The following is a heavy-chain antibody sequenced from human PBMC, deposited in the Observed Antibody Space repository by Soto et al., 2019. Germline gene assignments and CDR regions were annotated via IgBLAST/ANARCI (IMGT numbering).Heavy chain of an antibody. Sequence: PSETMSLTCAVCGGCMRIYYWSWIRQPPGKGLEWIGYIYYSGSTNYNPSLKSRVTISVDTSKNQFSLKLSSVTAADTAVYYCARHHDSWGQGTLVTVSS. CDR2: IYYSGST. J-gene: IGHJ4*02. CDR3: ARHHDS. CDR1: GGCMRIYY. V-gene: IGHV4-59*08.